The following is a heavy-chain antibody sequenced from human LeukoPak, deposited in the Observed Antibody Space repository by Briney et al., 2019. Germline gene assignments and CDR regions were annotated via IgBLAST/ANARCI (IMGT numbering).Heavy chain of an antibody. CDR1: GYTLTELS. V-gene: IGHV1-24*01. D-gene: IGHD6-13*01. CDR3: AASKTSIAAAED. Sequence: ASVKVSCKVSGYTLTELSMHWVRQAPGKGLEWMGGFDPEDGETIYAQKFQGRVTMTEDTSTDTAYMELSSLRSEDTAVYYCAASKTSIAAAEDWGQGTLVTVSS. J-gene: IGHJ4*02. CDR2: FDPEDGET.